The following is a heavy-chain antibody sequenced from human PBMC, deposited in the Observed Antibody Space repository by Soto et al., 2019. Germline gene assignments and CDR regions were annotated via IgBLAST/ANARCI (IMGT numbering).Heavy chain of an antibody. CDR2: ISYDGSNK. CDR3: AKGYGDYRSLCNY. J-gene: IGHJ4*02. V-gene: IGHV3-30*18. Sequence: GALRLSCAAAGFTFGSYGMHWVRQAPGKGLEWVAVISYDGSNKYYADSVKGRFTISRDNSKNTLYLQMNSLRAEDTAVYYCAKGYGDYRSLCNYWRQGTLVTVSS. D-gene: IGHD4-17*01. CDR1: GFTFGSYG.